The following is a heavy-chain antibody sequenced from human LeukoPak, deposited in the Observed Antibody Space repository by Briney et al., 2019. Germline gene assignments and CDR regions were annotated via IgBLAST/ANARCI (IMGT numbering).Heavy chain of an antibody. D-gene: IGHD3-3*01. J-gene: IGHJ4*02. CDR3: ARHGPHYDFWTLNLRNTIDY. CDR2: ISYDGSNK. CDR1: GFTFSSYA. V-gene: IGHV3-30-3*01. Sequence: GGSLRLSCAASGFTFSSYAMHWVRQAPGKGLEWVAVISYDGSNKYYADSVKGRFTISRDNSKNTLYLQMNSLRAEDTAVYYCARHGPHYDFWTLNLRNTIDYWGQGTLVTVSS.